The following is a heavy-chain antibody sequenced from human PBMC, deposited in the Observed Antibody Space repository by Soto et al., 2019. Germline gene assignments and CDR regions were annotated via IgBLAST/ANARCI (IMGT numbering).Heavy chain of an antibody. CDR3: ARLPDIVVVPAAMSAPVDAFDI. V-gene: IGHV4-39*01. J-gene: IGHJ3*02. CDR2: IYYSGST. Sequence: QLQLQESGPGLVKPSETLSLTCTVSGGSISSSSYYWGWIRQPPGKGLEWIGSIYYSGSTYYNPSLKSRVTISVDTSKNQFSLKLSSVTAADTAVYYCARLPDIVVVPAAMSAPVDAFDIWGQGTMVTVSS. D-gene: IGHD2-2*01. CDR1: GGSISSSSYY.